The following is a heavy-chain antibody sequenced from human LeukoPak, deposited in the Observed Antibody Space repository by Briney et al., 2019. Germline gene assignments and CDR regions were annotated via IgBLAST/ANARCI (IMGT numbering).Heavy chain of an antibody. D-gene: IGHD6-13*01. CDR1: GYTFTSYA. V-gene: IGHV1-3*03. CDR2: INAGNGNT. J-gene: IGHJ5*02. CDR3: ARDKTDSSTYSWFDP. Sequence: ASVRVSCTASGYTFTSYAMHWVRQAPGQRLEWMGWINAGNGNTKYSQEFQGRVTMTRDTSTSTIYMELSSLRSEDTAVYYCARDKTDSSTYSWFDPWGQGPLVTVSS.